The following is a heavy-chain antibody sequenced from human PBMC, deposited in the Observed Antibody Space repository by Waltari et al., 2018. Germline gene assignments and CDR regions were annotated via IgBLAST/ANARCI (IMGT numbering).Heavy chain of an antibody. CDR3: AKIAVADPLDY. V-gene: IGHV3-30*02. D-gene: IGHD6-19*01. CDR2: IRYDGSNK. CDR1: GFTFSSHG. Sequence: QVQLVESGGGVVQPGGSLRLSCAASGFTFSSHGMHWVRQAPGKGLEWVAFIRYDGSNKYYADSVKGRFTISRDNSKNTLYLQMNSLRAEDTAVYYCAKIAVADPLDYWGQGTLVTVSS. J-gene: IGHJ4*02.